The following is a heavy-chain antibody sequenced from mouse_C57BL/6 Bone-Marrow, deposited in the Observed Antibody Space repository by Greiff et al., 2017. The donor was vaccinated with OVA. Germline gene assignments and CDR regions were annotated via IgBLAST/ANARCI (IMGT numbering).Heavy chain of an antibody. V-gene: IGHV1-50*01. Sequence: QVQLQQPGAELVKPGASVKLSCKASGYTFTSYWMQWVKQRPGQGLEWIGEIDPSDSYTNYNQQFKGKAPLTVDTSSSTAYMQLSSLTSEDSADYYCARDYPYCFDYWGQGTTLTVSS. J-gene: IGHJ2*01. D-gene: IGHD2-4*01. CDR1: GYTFTSYW. CDR2: IDPSDSYT. CDR3: ARDYPYCFDY.